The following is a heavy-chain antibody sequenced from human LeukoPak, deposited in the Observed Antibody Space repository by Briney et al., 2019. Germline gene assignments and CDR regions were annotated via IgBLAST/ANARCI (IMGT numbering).Heavy chain of an antibody. CDR2: IQRDGSEK. CDR1: GFTFSNYW. CDR3: ATSRGYCSSISCYGTMRGYYYMDV. D-gene: IGHD2-2*01. J-gene: IGHJ6*03. V-gene: IGHV3-7*01. Sequence: PGGSLRLSCAASGFTFSNYWMNWVRQAPGKGLEWVASIQRDGSEKYYVESVKGRFTISRDNAKNSLYLQMNSLRAEDTAVYYCATSRGYCSSISCYGTMRGYYYMDVWGKGATVTVSS.